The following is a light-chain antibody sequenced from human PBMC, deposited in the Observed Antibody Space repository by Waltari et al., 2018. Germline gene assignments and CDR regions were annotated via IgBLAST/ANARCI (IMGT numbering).Light chain of an antibody. CDR1: QSVNYF. CDR2: DAS. V-gene: IGKV3-11*01. J-gene: IGKJ4*01. CDR3: QQRTNWPLT. Sequence: EIVLTQSPATLSLSPGERATLSCSASQSVNYFLAWFQQKPGQAPSLLICDASNRATGIPARFSGSGSWTDVTLTISSLEPEDFAVYYCQQRTNWPLTFGGGTKVEIK.